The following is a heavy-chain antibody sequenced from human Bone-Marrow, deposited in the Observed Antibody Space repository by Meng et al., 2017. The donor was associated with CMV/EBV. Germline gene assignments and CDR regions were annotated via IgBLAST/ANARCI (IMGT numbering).Heavy chain of an antibody. CDR3: ARTGLADTGKANYYYYGMDV. D-gene: IGHD5-18*01. V-gene: IGHV3-30*02. CDR2: IRYDGSDE. CDR1: RLTFNNYG. J-gene: IGHJ6*02. Sequence: GGSLRLSCAASRLTFNNYGMHWVRQAPGKGLEWGTFIRYDGSDEYYAGSVKGRFTITRDKRNNTLYLQMSSLRTEDTAVYYCARTGLADTGKANYYYYGMDVWGQGTTVTVSS.